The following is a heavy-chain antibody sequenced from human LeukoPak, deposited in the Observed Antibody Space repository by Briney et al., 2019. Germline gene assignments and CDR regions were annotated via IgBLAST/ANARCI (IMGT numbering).Heavy chain of an antibody. J-gene: IGHJ4*02. CDR1: GYTFTSYG. CDR3: ARGPFLELRH. CDR2: MNPNSGNT. V-gene: IGHV1-8*02. Sequence: SVKVSCKASGYTFTSYGISWVRQATGQGLEWMGWMNPNSGNTGYAQKFQGRLTMTRDTSITTAYMELSSLRSEDTAVYYCARGPFLELRHWGQGTLVTVSS. D-gene: IGHD1-7*01.